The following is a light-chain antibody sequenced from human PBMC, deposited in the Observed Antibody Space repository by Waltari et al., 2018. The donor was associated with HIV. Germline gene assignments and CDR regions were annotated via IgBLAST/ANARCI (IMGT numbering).Light chain of an antibody. CDR1: DSHIGSSNY. CDR3: SSYISGSTLV. V-gene: IGLV2-14*01. Sequence: QTVLTQPASVSGSLGQSITISCISADSHIGSSNYVSWYQHHPDKAPNLIIYDANSRPSGISFRFSGFQSCNTASLTISGLQTEDEADYYCSSYISGSTLVFGGGTKVTVL. CDR2: DAN. J-gene: IGLJ3*02.